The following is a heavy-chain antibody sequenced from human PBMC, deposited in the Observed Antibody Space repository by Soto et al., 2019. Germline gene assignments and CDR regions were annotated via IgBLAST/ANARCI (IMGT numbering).Heavy chain of an antibody. V-gene: IGHV5-51*01. CDR1: GYRFTSYW. CDR3: AISSVAAAGFDY. Sequence: PGESLKISCKGSGYRFTSYWIGWVRQMPGKGLEWMGIFFPGDSDTRYSPSFQGQVTISVDRSISTAYLQWSSLKASDTATYYCAISSVAAAGFDYWGQGTQVTVYS. CDR2: FFPGDSDT. J-gene: IGHJ4*02. D-gene: IGHD6-13*01.